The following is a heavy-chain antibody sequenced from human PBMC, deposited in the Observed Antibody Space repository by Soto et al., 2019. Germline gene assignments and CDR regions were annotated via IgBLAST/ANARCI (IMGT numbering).Heavy chain of an antibody. D-gene: IGHD6-25*01. CDR1: GFTFSNAW. CDR2: IKSKTDGGTT. J-gene: IGHJ4*02. V-gene: IGHV3-15*07. CDR3: ASSPRVRNPLPADY. Sequence: GGSLRLSCAASGFTFSNAWMNWVRQAPGKGLEWVGRIKSKTDGGTTDYAAPVKGRFTISRDDSKNTLYLQMNSLKTEDTAMYYCASSPRVRNPLPADYWGQGTPVTVSS.